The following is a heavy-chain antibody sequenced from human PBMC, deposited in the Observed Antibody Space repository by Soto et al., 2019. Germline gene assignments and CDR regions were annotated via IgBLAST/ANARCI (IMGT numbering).Heavy chain of an antibody. Sequence: QVLLQESGPGLVQPSGTLSLSCAVSGGAISSSHFWGWVRQPPGKGLEWVGDISHSGSVNYTPSLKSRVTISIDKSKNQFSLKLNSVTAADTAVYYCATSFGWYAIDYWGQGTLVIVSS. CDR2: ISHSGSV. D-gene: IGHD6-19*01. V-gene: IGHV4-4*02. CDR1: GGAISSSHF. J-gene: IGHJ4*02. CDR3: ATSFGWYAIDY.